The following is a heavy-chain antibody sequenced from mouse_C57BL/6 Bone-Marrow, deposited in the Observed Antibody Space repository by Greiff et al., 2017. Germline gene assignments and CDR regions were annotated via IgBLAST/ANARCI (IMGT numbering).Heavy chain of an antibody. CDR1: GYTFTDYE. D-gene: IGHD1-1*01. CDR2: IDPETGGT. Sequence: VKLLESGAGLVRPGASVTLSCKASGYTFTDYEMHWVKQTPVHGLEWIGAIDPETGGTAYNQKFKGKVILTADKSSSTAYMELRSLTSEDSAIYYCTRSIYYYGSSYIYWGQGTTLTVSS. V-gene: IGHV1-15*01. J-gene: IGHJ2*01. CDR3: TRSIYYYGSSYIY.